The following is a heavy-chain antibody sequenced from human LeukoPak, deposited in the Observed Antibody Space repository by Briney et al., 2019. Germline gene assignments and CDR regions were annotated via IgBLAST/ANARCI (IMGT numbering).Heavy chain of an antibody. Sequence: PGGSLRLSCAASGFTVSSNYMSWVRQAPGKGLVWFSVIYSGGSTYYADSVKGRFTISRDNSKNTLYLQMNSLRAEDTAVYYCARGGIDYVYVWGSYRHDAFDIWGQGTMVTVSS. V-gene: IGHV3-53*01. D-gene: IGHD3-16*02. CDR2: IYSGGST. CDR3: ARGGIDYVYVWGSYRHDAFDI. CDR1: GFTVSSNY. J-gene: IGHJ3*02.